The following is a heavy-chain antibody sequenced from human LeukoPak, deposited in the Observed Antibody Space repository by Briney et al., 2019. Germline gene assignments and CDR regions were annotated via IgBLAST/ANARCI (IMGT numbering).Heavy chain of an antibody. J-gene: IGHJ4*02. Sequence: GESLKISCKGSGYSFTSYWIGWVRQMPGKGLEWMGIIYPGDSDTRYSPSFQGQVTISADKSISTAYLQWSSLKASDTAMYYCARAGPTYYYDSSGLDYWGQGTPVTVSS. D-gene: IGHD3-22*01. CDR2: IYPGDSDT. V-gene: IGHV5-51*01. CDR1: GYSFTSYW. CDR3: ARAGPTYYYDSSGLDY.